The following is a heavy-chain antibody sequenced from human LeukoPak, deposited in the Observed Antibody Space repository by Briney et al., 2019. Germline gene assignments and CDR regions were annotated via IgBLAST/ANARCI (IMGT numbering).Heavy chain of an antibody. V-gene: IGHV3-30*02. CDR3: AKSIPAIRGEIDY. J-gene: IGHJ4*02. CDR1: GFTLSSYG. D-gene: IGHD3-10*01. CDR2: IPYDGNNK. Sequence: GGSLRLSCAASGFTLSSYGMHWVRQAPGKGLEWVAFIPYDGNNKDYADSVKGRFTISRDNFKNTLYLQMNSLRAEDTAVYYCAKSIPAIRGEIDYWGQGTLVTVSS.